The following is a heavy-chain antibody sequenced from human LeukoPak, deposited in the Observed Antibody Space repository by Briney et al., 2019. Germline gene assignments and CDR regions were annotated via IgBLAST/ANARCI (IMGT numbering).Heavy chain of an antibody. CDR2: INPNSGGT. Sequence: ASVTVSCKASGYTFTGYYMHWVRQAPGQGLEWMGWINPNSGGTNYAQKFQGRVTMTRDTSISTAYMELSRPRSDDTAVYYCAESYYDSSSSFDIWGQGTMVTVSS. D-gene: IGHD3-22*01. CDR1: GYTFTGYY. V-gene: IGHV1-2*02. CDR3: AESYYDSSSSFDI. J-gene: IGHJ3*02.